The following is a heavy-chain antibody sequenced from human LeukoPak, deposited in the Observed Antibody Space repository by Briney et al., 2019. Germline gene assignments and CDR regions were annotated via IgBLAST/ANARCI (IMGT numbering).Heavy chain of an antibody. CDR3: TTDYNSWDAFDI. Sequence: PGGSLRLSCAASGFTFKDYWMIWVRQAPGKGLEWVGRIKSKTDGGTTDYAAPVKGRFTISRDDSKNTLYLQMNSLKTENTAVYYCTTDYNSWDAFDIWGQGTMVTVSS. V-gene: IGHV3-15*01. D-gene: IGHD6-13*01. CDR1: GFTFKDYW. J-gene: IGHJ3*02. CDR2: IKSKTDGGTT.